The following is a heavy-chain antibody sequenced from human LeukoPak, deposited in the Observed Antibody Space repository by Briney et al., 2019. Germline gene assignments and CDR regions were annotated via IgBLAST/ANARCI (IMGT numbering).Heavy chain of an antibody. J-gene: IGHJ6*02. V-gene: IGHV3-48*03. Sequence: GESLRLSCEGSGFRFINFEMNWVPQAPGKGLEWVSFIRCRGHTVYYADSVKGRFTISRENARNSLYLQMNSLRAEDTAIYYCARDEHLRVGGDGHYYGMDVWGQGTTVIVSS. CDR3: ARDEHLRVGGDGHYYGMDV. D-gene: IGHD2-21*02. CDR2: IRCRGHTV. CDR1: GFRFINFE.